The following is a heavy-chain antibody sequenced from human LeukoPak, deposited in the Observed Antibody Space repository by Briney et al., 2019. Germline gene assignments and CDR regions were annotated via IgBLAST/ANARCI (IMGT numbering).Heavy chain of an antibody. CDR3: ARANYYGMDV. J-gene: IGHJ6*02. CDR1: GFTFSTYW. V-gene: IGHV3-74*03. Sequence: GGSLRLSCAASGFTFSTYWMHWVRQVPGKGLVWVSRINSDGSNTMDADSVKGRFTISRDNAKNTLYLQVSSLTAEDTAVYYCARANYYGMDVWGQGTTVTVSS. CDR2: INSDGSNT.